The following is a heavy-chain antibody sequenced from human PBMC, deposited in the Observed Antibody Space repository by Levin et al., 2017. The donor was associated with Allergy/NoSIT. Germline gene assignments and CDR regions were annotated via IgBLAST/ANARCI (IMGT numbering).Heavy chain of an antibody. Sequence: SLKISCAASGFTFGNYAMSWVRQAPGKGLEWISGIIWNSETMGYADSVKGRFTIARDNAEKSLYLEMNSLRPEDTAVYYCAKDIYLGQWAAQYVMDVWGQGTAVTVSS. J-gene: IGHJ6*02. CDR1: GFTFGNYA. D-gene: IGHD1-26*01. CDR3: AKDIYLGQWAAQYVMDV. V-gene: IGHV3-9*01. CDR2: IIWNSETM.